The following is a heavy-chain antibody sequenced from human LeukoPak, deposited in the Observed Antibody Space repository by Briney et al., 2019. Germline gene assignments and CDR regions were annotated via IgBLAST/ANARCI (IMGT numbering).Heavy chain of an antibody. CDR1: GGSISSYY. CDR2: IYYSGST. CDR3: ARDSFSNYGNWFDP. V-gene: IGHV4-59*01. D-gene: IGHD4-11*01. J-gene: IGHJ5*02. Sequence: SETLSLTCTVSGGSISSYYWSWIRQPPGKGLEWIGYIYYSGSTNYNPSLKSRVTISVDTSKNQFSLKLSSVTAADTAVYYCARDSFSNYGNWFDPWGQGTLVTVSS.